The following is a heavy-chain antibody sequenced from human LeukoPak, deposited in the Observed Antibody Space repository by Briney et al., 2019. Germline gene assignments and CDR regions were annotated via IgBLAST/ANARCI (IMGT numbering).Heavy chain of an antibody. CDR2: INHSGST. V-gene: IGHV4-34*01. Sequence: SETLSLTCAVYGGSFSGYYWSWLRQPPGKGLEWIGEINHSGSTNYNPSLKSRVTISVDTSKNQFSLKLSSVTAADTAVYYCARGGPYYYGSGSYYNWFDPWGQGTLVTVSS. CDR1: GGSFSGYY. D-gene: IGHD3-10*01. J-gene: IGHJ5*02. CDR3: ARGGPYYYGSGSYYNWFDP.